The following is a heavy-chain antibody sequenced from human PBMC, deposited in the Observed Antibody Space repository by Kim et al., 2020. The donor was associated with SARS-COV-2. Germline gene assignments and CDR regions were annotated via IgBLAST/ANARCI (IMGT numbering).Heavy chain of an antibody. Sequence: GGSLRLSCAASGFTFSDYYMSWIRQAPGKGLEWVSYISSSSSYTNYADSVKGRFTISRDNAKNSLYLQMNSLRAEDTAVYYCARDLNSSSSGFFRFRTLGRWGQGTLVTVSS. V-gene: IGHV3-11*06. CDR2: ISSSSSYT. CDR1: GFTFSDYY. D-gene: IGHD6-13*01. J-gene: IGHJ4*02. CDR3: ARDLNSSSSGFFRFRTLGR.